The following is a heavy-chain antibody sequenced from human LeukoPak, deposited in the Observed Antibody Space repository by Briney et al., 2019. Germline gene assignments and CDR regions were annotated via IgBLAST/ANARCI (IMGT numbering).Heavy chain of an antibody. J-gene: IGHJ4*02. CDR3: ARAMYSYGFHFDY. CDR2: IFYSGNT. CDR1: GGSISSGAYY. Sequence: SQTLSLTCTVSGGSISSGAYYWTWIRQPPGKGLEWIGYIFYSGNTYHNPSLKSRVTISVDTSKNQFSLKLSSVTAADTAVYYCARAMYSYGFHFDYWGQGSLVTVSS. D-gene: IGHD5-18*01. V-gene: IGHV4-30-4*01.